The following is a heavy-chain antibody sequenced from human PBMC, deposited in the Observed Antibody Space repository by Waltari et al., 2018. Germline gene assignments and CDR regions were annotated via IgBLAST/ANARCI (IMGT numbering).Heavy chain of an antibody. D-gene: IGHD1-26*01. CDR2: INSGNGNT. V-gene: IGHV1-3*04. CDR1: GYTSSTYV. CDR3: ASEGGSGSYFF. Sequence: QVQLVQSGAEVKEPGASLRVSCKGSGYTSSTYVIDWVRQAPGQRLEWMGWINSGNGNTKYSQKFQGRVTITRDTFRSTAYMELSSLRSDDTAVYYCASEGGSGSYFFWGQGTLVTVSS. J-gene: IGHJ4*02.